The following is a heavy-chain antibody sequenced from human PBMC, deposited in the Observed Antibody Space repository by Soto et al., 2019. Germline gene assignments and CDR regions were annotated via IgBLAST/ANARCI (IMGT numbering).Heavy chain of an antibody. CDR1: GFTFSTSW. D-gene: IGHD1-20*01. CDR3: ARDMYKSFDY. V-gene: IGHV3-74*01. CDR2: INSDGSNS. J-gene: IGHJ4*02. Sequence: LRLSCAASGFTFSTSWMHWVRQAPGKGLVWVSRINSDGSNSIYADSVKGRFTISRDNAKNTLYLQMNSLRAEDTAVYYCARDMYKSFDYWGQGTLVTISS.